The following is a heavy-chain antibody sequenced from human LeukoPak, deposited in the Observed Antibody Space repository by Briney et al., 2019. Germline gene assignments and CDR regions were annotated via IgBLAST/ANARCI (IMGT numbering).Heavy chain of an antibody. D-gene: IGHD2-15*01. CDR1: GGSISSGGYS. V-gene: IGHV4-61*08. Sequence: SQTLSLTCAVSGGSISSGGYSWRWLRQPPGKGLEWIGYIYYSGSTNYNPSLKSRVTISVDTSKNQFSLKLTSVTAADTAVYYCARGYCSGGSCYRFAYDYWGQGTLVTVSS. CDR2: IYYSGST. CDR3: ARGYCSGGSCYRFAYDY. J-gene: IGHJ4*02.